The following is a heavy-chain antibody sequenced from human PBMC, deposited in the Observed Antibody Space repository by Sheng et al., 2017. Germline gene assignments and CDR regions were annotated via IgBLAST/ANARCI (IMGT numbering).Heavy chain of an antibody. CDR3: ATGLGPFDY. J-gene: IGHJ4*02. CDR2: IYSSGST. CDR1: DGSISSSSYY. V-gene: IGHV4-39*07. Sequence: QLQLQESGPGLVKPSETLSLTCTVSDGSISSSSYYWGWIRQPPGKWLEWIGSIYSSGSTYYNPSLKSRVTISVDTSKNQFSLKLRSVTAADTALFYCATGLGPFDYWGQGALVTVSS. D-gene: IGHD7-27*01.